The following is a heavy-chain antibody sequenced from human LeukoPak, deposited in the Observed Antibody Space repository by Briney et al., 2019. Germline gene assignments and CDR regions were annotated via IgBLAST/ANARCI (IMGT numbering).Heavy chain of an antibody. D-gene: IGHD4-17*01. CDR2: IYSGGST. V-gene: IGHV3-NL1*01. CDR3: ATVTTGV. CDR1: GFNFRSYG. Sequence: GGSLRLSCVASGFNFRSYGMHWVRQAPGKGLEWASVIYSGGSTYYADSVKGRFTISRDNSKNTLYLQMNSLRAEDTAVYYCATVTTGVWGRGTLVTVSS. J-gene: IGHJ4*02.